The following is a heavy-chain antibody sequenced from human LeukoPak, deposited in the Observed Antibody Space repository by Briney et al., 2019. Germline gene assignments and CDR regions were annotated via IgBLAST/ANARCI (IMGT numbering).Heavy chain of an antibody. J-gene: IGHJ6*02. V-gene: IGHV3-66*01. CDR2: IYSGGST. CDR3: ARGGLFYGSGSYPYYYYGMDV. CDR1: GFTVSSNY. D-gene: IGHD3-10*01. Sequence: GGSLRLSCAASGFTVSSNYMSWVRQAPGKGLEWVSVIYSGGSTYYADSVKGRFTISRDNSKNTLYLQMNSLRAEDTAVYYCARGGLFYGSGSYPYYYYGMDVWGQGTTVTVSS.